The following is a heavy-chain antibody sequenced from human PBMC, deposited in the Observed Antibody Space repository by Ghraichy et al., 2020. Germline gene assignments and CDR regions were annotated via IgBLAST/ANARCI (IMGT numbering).Heavy chain of an antibody. CDR3: VKEEAGSSEAY. D-gene: IGHD6-6*01. Sequence: SETLSLTCTVSGGSISSNNFYWAWIRQPPGKGLEWIGSIHHSGSTYYNPSLKSRITFSADTSKNQFSLKLTSVTAADTAVYYCVKEEAGSSEAYWGQGTLVTVSS. CDR2: IHHSGST. J-gene: IGHJ4*02. V-gene: IGHV4-39*02. CDR1: GGSISSNNFY.